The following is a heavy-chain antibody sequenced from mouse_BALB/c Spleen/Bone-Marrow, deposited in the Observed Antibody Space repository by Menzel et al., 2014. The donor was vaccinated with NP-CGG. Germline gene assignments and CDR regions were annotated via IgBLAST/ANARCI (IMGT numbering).Heavy chain of an antibody. J-gene: IGHJ2*01. V-gene: IGHV5-17*02. CDR2: ISSGSSPI. Sequence: EVQVVESGGGLVQPGGSRKLSCAASGFTFSSFGMHWVRQAPEKGLEWVAYISSGSSPIFYADTVKGRLTISRDNPKNTLFLQMTSLGSEDTAIDYCTRGVSWEDFDYWGQGTPLTVSS. D-gene: IGHD4-1*01. CDR1: GFTFSSFG. CDR3: TRGVSWEDFDY.